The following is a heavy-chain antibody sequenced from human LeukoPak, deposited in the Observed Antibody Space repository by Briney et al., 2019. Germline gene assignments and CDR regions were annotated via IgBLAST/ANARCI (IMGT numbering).Heavy chain of an antibody. CDR1: GYSLSELF. CDR3: ATEIGSRYFDD. V-gene: IGHV1-24*01. Sequence: ASVKVSCKVSGYSLSELFMHWVRQAPGKGLEWMGGYDPEDNKIIHAQNFQGRVTMTEDTYTDTAYMEMSSLRSDDTAVYYCATEIGSRYFDDWGPGTLVTVSS. J-gene: IGHJ4*02. CDR2: YDPEDNKI. D-gene: IGHD2-21*01.